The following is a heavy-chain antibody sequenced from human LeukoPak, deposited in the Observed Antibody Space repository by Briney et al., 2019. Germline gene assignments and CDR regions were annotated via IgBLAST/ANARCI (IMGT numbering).Heavy chain of an antibody. CDR2: IYNSGTT. V-gene: IGHV4-39*01. Sequence: TASETLSLTCTVSGDSISSTSYYWDWIRQPPGKGLEWIGSIYNSGTTYYSPSLKSRVTISVDTSKNQFSLQVRSVTAADTAVYYCASRVYGLGSFNYWGQGTLVTVYS. CDR3: ASRVYGLGSFNY. CDR1: GDSISSTSYY. J-gene: IGHJ4*01. D-gene: IGHD3-10*01.